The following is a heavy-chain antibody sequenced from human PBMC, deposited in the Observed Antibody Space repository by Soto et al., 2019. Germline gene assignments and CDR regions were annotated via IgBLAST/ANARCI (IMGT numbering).Heavy chain of an antibody. V-gene: IGHV4-39*02. CDR3: ARRGSGHTFDY. CDR2: LYSGST. D-gene: IGHD3-10*01. CDR1: GASITRGGFH. J-gene: IGHJ4*02. Sequence: QLQLQESGPGLVKPSETLSLTCAATGASITRGGFHWGWIRQSPGQGLEWIGSLYSGSTYYNPSLKSRVTISADTSKNDFSLRLTSVTAADTAVYYCARRGSGHTFDYWGQGTLVTVSS.